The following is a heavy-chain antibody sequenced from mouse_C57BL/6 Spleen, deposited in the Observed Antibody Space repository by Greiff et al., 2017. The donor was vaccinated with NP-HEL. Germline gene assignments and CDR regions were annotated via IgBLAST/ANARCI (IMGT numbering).Heavy chain of an antibody. J-gene: IGHJ2*01. D-gene: IGHD1-1*01. CDR3: ARGLITTVVAVDY. CDR2: IDPANGNT. Sequence: EVQLQQSVAELVRPGASVKLSCTASGFNIKNTYMPWVKQRPEQGLEWIGRIDPANGNTKYAPKFQGKATITADTSSNTAYLQLSSLTSEDTAIYYCARGLITTVVAVDYWGQGTTLTVSS. CDR1: GFNIKNTY. V-gene: IGHV14-3*01.